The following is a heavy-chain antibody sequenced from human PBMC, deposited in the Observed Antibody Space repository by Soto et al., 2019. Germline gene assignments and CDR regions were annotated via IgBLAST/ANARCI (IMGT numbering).Heavy chain of an antibody. Sequence: GPVKVSCKASGYTFTSYGIIWVRQGPGQGLEWMGWISAYNGSTSYAQKFQGRVTMTRDTSTSTVYMELSSLRSEDTAVYYCARDRCSSTSCPRAFDIWGQGTMVTVSS. CDR1: GYTFTSYG. V-gene: IGHV1-18*01. CDR2: ISAYNGST. CDR3: ARDRCSSTSCPRAFDI. J-gene: IGHJ3*02. D-gene: IGHD2-2*01.